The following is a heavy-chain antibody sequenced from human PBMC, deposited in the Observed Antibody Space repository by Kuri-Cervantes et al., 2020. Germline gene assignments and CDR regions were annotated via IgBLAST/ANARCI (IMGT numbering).Heavy chain of an antibody. V-gene: IGHV3-48*04. CDR2: ISTSGSII. D-gene: IGHD3-22*01. CDR3: AKIKGGVVIRNGYFQH. CDR1: GFTFSSYW. J-gene: IGHJ1*01. Sequence: GESLKISCAAPGFTFSSYWMHWVRQAPGKGLESVSDISTSGSIIYYADSVKGRFTISRDNAKNSLYLQMNSLRAEDTAVYYCAKIKGGVVIRNGYFQHWGQGTLVTVSS.